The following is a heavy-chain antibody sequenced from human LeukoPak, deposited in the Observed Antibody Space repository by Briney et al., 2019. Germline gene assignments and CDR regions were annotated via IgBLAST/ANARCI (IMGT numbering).Heavy chain of an antibody. D-gene: IGHD1-26*01. J-gene: IGHJ4*02. CDR1: GFTFSSYA. CDR2: ISYDGSNK. V-gene: IGHV3-30*04. Sequence: PGGSLRLSCAASGFTFSSYAMHWVRQAPGKGLEWVAVISYDGSNKYYADSVRGRFTISRDNSKNTLYLQMNSLRAEDTAVYYCARARKLLNFDYWGQGTLVTVSS. CDR3: ARARKLLNFDY.